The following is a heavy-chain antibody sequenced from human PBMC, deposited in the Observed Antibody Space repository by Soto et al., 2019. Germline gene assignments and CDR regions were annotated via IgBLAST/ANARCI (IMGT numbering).Heavy chain of an antibody. CDR2: IWGSGDRT. Sequence: LRLSCAASGFAFRTYAMAWVRQAPGKGLEWVSGIWGSGDRTFYADSVKGRFTISRDNSRNTLYLQMYSLTAEDTALYYCAKTGPYCGGDCSRYFYGMDVWGQGTTVTVSS. D-gene: IGHD2-21*02. CDR3: AKTGPYCGGDCSRYFYGMDV. CDR1: GFAFRTYA. V-gene: IGHV3-23*01. J-gene: IGHJ6*02.